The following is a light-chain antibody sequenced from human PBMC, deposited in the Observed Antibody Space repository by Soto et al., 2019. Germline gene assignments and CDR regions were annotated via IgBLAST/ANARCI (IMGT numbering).Light chain of an antibody. V-gene: IGKV1-5*01. CDR1: QSISSW. CDR2: DAS. Sequence: DIQMTQSPSTLSASVGDRVTITCRASQSISSWLAWYQQKPGKAPKLLIYDASSLESGVPSRFSGSGSGTEFTLTISSLQPDDFATYYCQQYNSYSRFFGPGTKVDSK. J-gene: IGKJ3*01. CDR3: QQYNSYSRF.